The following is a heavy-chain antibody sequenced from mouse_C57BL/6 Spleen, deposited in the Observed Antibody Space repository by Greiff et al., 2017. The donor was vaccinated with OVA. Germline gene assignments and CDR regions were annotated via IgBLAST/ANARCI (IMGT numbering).Heavy chain of an antibody. Sequence: VQLQQSGAELVMPGASVKLSCKASGYTFTSYWMHWVKQRPGQGLEWIGDIYPGSGSTNYNEKFKSKATLTVDTSSSTAYMQLSSLTSEDSAVYYCARYRAGTGDYWGQGTTLTVSS. D-gene: IGHD3-3*01. CDR3: ARYRAGTGDY. V-gene: IGHV1-55*01. J-gene: IGHJ2*01. CDR1: GYTFTSYW. CDR2: IYPGSGST.